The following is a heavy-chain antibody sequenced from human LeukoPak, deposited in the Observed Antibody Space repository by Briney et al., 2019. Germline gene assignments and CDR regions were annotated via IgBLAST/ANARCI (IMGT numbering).Heavy chain of an antibody. CDR2: IYYSGST. V-gene: IGHV4-61*01. CDR1: GGSVSSGSYY. CDR3: ATDYHYYSGSYDY. D-gene: IGHD1-26*01. Sequence: SETLSLTCTVSGGSVSSGSYYWSWIRQPPGKGLEWIGYIYYSGSTNYNPSLKSRVTISVDTSKNQFSLKLSSVTAADTAVYYCATDYHYYSGSYDYWGQGTLVTVSS. J-gene: IGHJ4*02.